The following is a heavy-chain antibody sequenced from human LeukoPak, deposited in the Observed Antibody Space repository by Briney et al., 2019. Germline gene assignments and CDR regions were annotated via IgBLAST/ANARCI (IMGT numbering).Heavy chain of an antibody. CDR1: GFTFSSYW. J-gene: IGHJ4*02. CDR3: AREGQQLVQAFDY. V-gene: IGHV3-7*01. Sequence: PGGSLRLSCAASGFTFSSYWMSWVRQAPGKGLEWVANIKQDGSEKYYVDSVKGRFTISRDNAKNSLYLQVNSLRAEDTAVYYCAREGQQLVQAFDYWGQGTLVTVSS. CDR2: IKQDGSEK. D-gene: IGHD6-13*01.